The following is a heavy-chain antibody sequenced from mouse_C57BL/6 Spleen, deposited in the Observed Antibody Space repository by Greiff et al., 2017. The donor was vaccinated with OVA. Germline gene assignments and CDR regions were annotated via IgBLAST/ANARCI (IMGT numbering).Heavy chain of an antibody. Sequence: QVQLQQPGAELVMPGASVKLSCKASGYTFTSYWMHWVKQRPGQGLEWIGEIDPSDSYTNYNQKFKGKSTLTVDKSSSTAYMQLSSLTSEDSAVYYCARDYGSSYRRYCDVWGTGTTVTVSS. CDR3: ARDYGSSYRRYCDV. V-gene: IGHV1-69*01. CDR2: IDPSDSYT. J-gene: IGHJ1*03. CDR1: GYTFTSYW. D-gene: IGHD1-1*01.